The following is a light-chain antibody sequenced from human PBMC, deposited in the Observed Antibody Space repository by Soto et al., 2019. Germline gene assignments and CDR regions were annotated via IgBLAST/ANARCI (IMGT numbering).Light chain of an antibody. V-gene: IGLV1-51*02. CDR2: ENN. CDR1: SSNIGNSY. J-gene: IGLJ1*01. CDR3: GTWDSSLSALYV. Sequence: QPLLTNPASGYTAPGRKVSIFYYRSSSNIGNSYVSWYQQLPGTAPKLLIYENNKRPSGIPDRFSGSKSGTSATLGITGLQTGDEADYYCGTWDSSLSALYVFGTGTKVTVL.